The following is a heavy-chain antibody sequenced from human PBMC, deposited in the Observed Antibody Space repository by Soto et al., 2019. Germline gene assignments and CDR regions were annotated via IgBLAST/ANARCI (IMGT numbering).Heavy chain of an antibody. V-gene: IGHV6-1*01. CDR3: ASEGYSSSPPYYYYGMDC. J-gene: IGHJ6*02. Sequence: SQTLSLTCAIPGDSVSSNSAAWNWIRQSPSRGLEWLGRTYYRSKWYNDYAVSVKSRITINPDTSKNQFSLQLNSVTPEDTAVYYCASEGYSSSPPYYYYGMDCWGQGTTVTVSS. CDR2: TYYRSKWYN. D-gene: IGHD6-6*01. CDR1: GDSVSSNSAA.